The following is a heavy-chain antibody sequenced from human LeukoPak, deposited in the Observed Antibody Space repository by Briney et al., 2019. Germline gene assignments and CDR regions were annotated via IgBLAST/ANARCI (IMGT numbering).Heavy chain of an antibody. Sequence: ASVKVSCKASGYTFSNYGISWVRQAPGQGLEWLGWVSAYNGNTNYAQKLQGRVTMTTDTSTGIAYMELKSLRSDDTAVYYCARNGGVSFVARWFDPWGQGSLVTVSS. CDR1: GYTFSNYG. CDR3: ARNGGVSFVARWFDP. V-gene: IGHV1-18*01. J-gene: IGHJ5*02. D-gene: IGHD3-16*01. CDR2: VSAYNGNT.